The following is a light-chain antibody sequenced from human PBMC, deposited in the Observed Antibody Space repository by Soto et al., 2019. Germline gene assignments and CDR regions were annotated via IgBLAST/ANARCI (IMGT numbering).Light chain of an antibody. CDR3: QQYNDLST. V-gene: IGKV1-5*03. J-gene: IGKJ4*01. Sequence: DIQMTQSPSTLSASVGDTVTITCRASQTIGTWLAWYQQKPAKAPKLLIYKASTLESGVPSRFSGSGSRTEFTLTISSLQADEFATYYCQQYNDLSTCGGGTKVDIK. CDR2: KAS. CDR1: QTIGTW.